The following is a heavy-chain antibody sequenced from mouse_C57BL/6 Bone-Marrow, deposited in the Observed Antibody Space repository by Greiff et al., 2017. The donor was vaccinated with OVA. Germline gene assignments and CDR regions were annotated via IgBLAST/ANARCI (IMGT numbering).Heavy chain of an antibody. CDR2: IDPSDSYT. D-gene: IGHD1-1*02. Sequence: QVQLQQPGAELVRPGTSVKLSCKASGYTFTSYWMHWVKQRPGQGLEWIGVIDPSDSYTNYNQKFKGKATLTVDTSSSTAYMQLSSLTSEDSAVYYCARGGGGHLWFAYWGQGTLVTVSA. J-gene: IGHJ3*01. CDR3: ARGGGGHLWFAY. CDR1: GYTFTSYW. V-gene: IGHV1-59*01.